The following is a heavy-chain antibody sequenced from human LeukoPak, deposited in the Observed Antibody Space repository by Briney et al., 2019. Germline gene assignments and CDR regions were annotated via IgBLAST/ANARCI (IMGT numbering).Heavy chain of an antibody. Sequence: SQTLSLTCAISGDSVSTNSAAWNWIRQSPLRGLEWLGKTYYRSKWYNDYAASVRSRITVNPDTSKNQFSLQLNSVTPEDTAVYYCARDQPSPGDGYYYFDYWSQGTLVTVSS. CDR3: ARDQPSPGDGYYYFDY. V-gene: IGHV6-1*01. CDR2: TYYRSKWYN. D-gene: IGHD3-3*01. CDR1: GDSVSTNSAA. J-gene: IGHJ4*02.